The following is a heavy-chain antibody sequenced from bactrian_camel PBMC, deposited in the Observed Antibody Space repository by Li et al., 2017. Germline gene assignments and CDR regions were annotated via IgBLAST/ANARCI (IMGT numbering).Heavy chain of an antibody. CDR1: GFTFSNYA. D-gene: IGHD4*01. V-gene: IGHV3S31*01. Sequence: VQLVESGGALVQPGGSLRLSCAASGFTFSNYAMSWVRQAPGKGLEWVSAINSGGGTTYYADSVKGRFTISNDDAKNTLFLQMNGQKPEDTALYYCATYTDYGLYDYSYWGQGTQVTVS. CDR2: INSGGGTT. CDR3: ATYTDYGLYDYSY. J-gene: IGHJ4*01.